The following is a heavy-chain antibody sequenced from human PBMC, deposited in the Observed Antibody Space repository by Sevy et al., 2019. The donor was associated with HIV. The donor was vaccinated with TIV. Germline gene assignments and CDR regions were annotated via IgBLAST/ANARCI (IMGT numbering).Heavy chain of an antibody. Sequence: SETLSLTCTVSGGSISTYYWSWIRQPPGKGLEYIGYIYYTGSTNYNPSLKSRVTISVDTSKNQFSLNLRSVTAVDTAVYYCARSLIGSYYVTAFYFDYWGQGTLVTVSS. J-gene: IGHJ4*02. CDR2: IYYTGST. V-gene: IGHV4-59*01. D-gene: IGHD1-26*01. CDR3: ARSLIGSYYVTAFYFDY. CDR1: GGSISTYY.